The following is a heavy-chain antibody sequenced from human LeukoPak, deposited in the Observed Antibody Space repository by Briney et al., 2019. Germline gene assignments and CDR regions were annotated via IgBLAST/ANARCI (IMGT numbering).Heavy chain of an antibody. CDR2: ISSSTSSI. V-gene: IGHV3-21*01. CDR1: GFTFTSYS. J-gene: IGHJ5*02. D-gene: IGHD4-23*01. CDR3: ARVNYYGGNSS. Sequence: GGSLRLSCAASGFTFTSYSMNWVRQAPGKWLEWVSSISSSTSSIYYADSVKGRFTISRDNAKNSLYLQMNSLRAEDTAVYYCARVNYYGGNSSWGQGTLVTVSS.